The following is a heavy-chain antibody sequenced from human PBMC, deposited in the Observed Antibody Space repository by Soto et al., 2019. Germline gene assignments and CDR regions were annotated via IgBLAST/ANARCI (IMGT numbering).Heavy chain of an antibody. Sequence: ALLMVDWPGSGDTFTSVGISLVRKKTGQGHEWMGCISAYNGNTKYAQNLKGRVTMTTGTSTTTAYMELRSLTSDDTAVYYCAREGFCSGGSCALYSHDYFGMDVWGQGTTVTVSS. D-gene: IGHD2-15*01. CDR3: AREGFCSGGSCALYSHDYFGMDV. CDR2: ISAYNGNT. J-gene: IGHJ6*02. CDR1: GDTFTSVG. V-gene: IGHV1-18*01.